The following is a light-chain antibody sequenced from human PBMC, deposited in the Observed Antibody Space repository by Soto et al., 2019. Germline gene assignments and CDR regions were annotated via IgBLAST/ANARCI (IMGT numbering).Light chain of an antibody. CDR3: AAWDDSLTAYA. V-gene: IGLV1-36*01. CDR2: YDN. J-gene: IGLJ1*01. Sequence: QSVVTQPPSVFAAPGPRIAHSPFGSSSYIGTNAVTWYQHLPGKAPKVLIHYDNLLPSGVSDRFSGARSGTSASLAISRVQSEDETDYYCAAWDDSLTAYAFGTGTRSPS. CDR1: SSYIGTNA.